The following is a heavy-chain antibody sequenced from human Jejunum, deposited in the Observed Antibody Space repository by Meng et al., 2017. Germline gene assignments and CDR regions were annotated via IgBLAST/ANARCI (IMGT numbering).Heavy chain of an antibody. CDR1: GGSITSTTNY. J-gene: IGHJ4*02. CDR2: IYYSGST. CDR3: ARNKTQGFFDI. Sequence: QVQMLESGPGLVKPSETLSLTCTVSGGSITSTTNYWGWIRQPPGKALEWIGSIYYSGSTHYNPSLKGRVIVSIDTSKDQFSLTLTSAAAADTAMYYCARNKTQGFFDIWGQGTLVTVSS. D-gene: IGHD1/OR15-1a*01. V-gene: IGHV4-39*01.